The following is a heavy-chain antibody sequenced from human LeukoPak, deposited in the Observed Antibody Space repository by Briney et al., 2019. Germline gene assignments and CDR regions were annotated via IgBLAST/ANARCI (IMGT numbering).Heavy chain of an antibody. CDR1: SFSISSGYY. J-gene: IGHJ4*02. Sequence: PSETLSLTCTVSSFSISSGYYWGWIRQPPGKGLEWIGSMYHGGSTYYSPSLTSRVTISVDTSKNQFSLKLRSVTAADTAVYYGARDWLTTVTTGSHWFFDYWGQGTLVTVSS. V-gene: IGHV4-38-2*02. D-gene: IGHD4-17*01. CDR3: ARDWLTTVTTGSHWFFDY. CDR2: MYHGGST.